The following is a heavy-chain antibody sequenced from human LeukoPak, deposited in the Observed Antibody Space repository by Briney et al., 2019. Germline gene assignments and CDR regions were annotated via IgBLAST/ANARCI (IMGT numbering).Heavy chain of an antibody. Sequence: PGGSLRLSCAASGFTFSSYSMNWVRQAPGKGLEWVSSISSSSSYIYYADSVKGRFTTSRDNAKNSRYLQMNSLRAEDTAVYYCARDGGPYFGVGATLGTFDYWGQGTLVTVSS. CDR1: GFTFSSYS. D-gene: IGHD1-26*01. CDR2: ISSSSSYI. CDR3: ARDGGPYFGVGATLGTFDY. V-gene: IGHV3-21*01. J-gene: IGHJ4*02.